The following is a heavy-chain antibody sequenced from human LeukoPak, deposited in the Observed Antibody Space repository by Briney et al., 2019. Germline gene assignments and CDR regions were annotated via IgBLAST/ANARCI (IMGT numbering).Heavy chain of an antibody. J-gene: IGHJ5*01. CDR2: IYHSGST. Sequence: SQTLSLTCTVSGGSISSGGYYWSWIRQPPGKGLEWIGYIYHSGSTYYNPSLKSRVTISVDRSKNQFSLKLSSVTAADTAFYYCARDPKSAVAADWFDPWGQGTLVTVSS. D-gene: IGHD6-19*01. CDR3: ARDPKSAVAADWFDP. CDR1: GGSISSGGYY. V-gene: IGHV4-30-2*01.